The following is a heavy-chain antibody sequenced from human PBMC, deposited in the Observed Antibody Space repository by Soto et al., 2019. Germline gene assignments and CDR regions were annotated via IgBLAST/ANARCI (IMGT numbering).Heavy chain of an antibody. CDR1: GYTFTGYY. D-gene: IGHD2-2*01. V-gene: IGHV1-2*04. CDR3: ARGYCSSTSCYSAPGPNSYYYYMDV. CDR2: INPNSGGT. Sequence: ASVKVSCKASGYTFTGYYMHWVRQAPGQGLEWMGWINPNSGGTNYAQKFQGWVTMTRDTSISTAYMELSRLRSDDTAVYYCARGYCSSTSCYSAPGPNSYYYYMDVWGKGTTVTVSS. J-gene: IGHJ6*03.